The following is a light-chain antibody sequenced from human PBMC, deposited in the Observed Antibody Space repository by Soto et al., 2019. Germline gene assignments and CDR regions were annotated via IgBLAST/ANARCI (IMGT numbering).Light chain of an antibody. V-gene: IGKV3-20*01. CDR1: QSVSSSY. CDR2: DAS. J-gene: IGKJ1*01. Sequence: EIVLTQSPGTLSLSPGERATLSYRAIQSVSSSYLAWYQQKPGQAPRLLIYDASNRATGIPARFSGSGSGTDFTLTISELEPEDFAVYYCQHYDWSLTWTFGPGTKVDIK. CDR3: QHYDWSLTWT.